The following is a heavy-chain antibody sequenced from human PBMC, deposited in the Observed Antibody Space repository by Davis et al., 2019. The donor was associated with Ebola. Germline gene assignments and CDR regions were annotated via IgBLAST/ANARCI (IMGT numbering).Heavy chain of an antibody. CDR3: GRERVLDALDI. V-gene: IGHV1-3*01. Sequence: ASVKVSRQASGYTFTTYAMHWVRQAPGQRLQWLGWINAANGNTKNSQKFQDRVSITRDTSATTAYMELNSLRSGDTAIYYCGRERVLDALDIWGQGTMVTVSS. CDR1: GYTFTTYA. J-gene: IGHJ3*02. CDR2: INAANGNT. D-gene: IGHD1-1*01.